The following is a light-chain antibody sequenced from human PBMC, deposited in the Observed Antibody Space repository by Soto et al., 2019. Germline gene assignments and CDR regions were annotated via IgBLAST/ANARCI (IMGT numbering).Light chain of an antibody. CDR2: EVS. CDR3: SSYAGSNMV. Sequence: QYALTQPPSASGSPGQSVTISCTGTSSDVGGYNYVSWYQQHPGKAPKLMIYEVSKRTSGVPDRFSGSKSGNTASLTVSGLQADDEADYYCSSYAGSNMVFGVGTKLTVL. J-gene: IGLJ2*01. V-gene: IGLV2-8*01. CDR1: SSDVGGYNY.